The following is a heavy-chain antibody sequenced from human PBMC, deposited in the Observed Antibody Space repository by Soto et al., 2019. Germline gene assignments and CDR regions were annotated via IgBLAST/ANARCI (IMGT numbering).Heavy chain of an antibody. Sequence: GGSLRLSCAASGFTFSSYGMHWVRQAPGKGLEWVAVIWYDGSNKYYADSVKGRFTISRDNSKNALYLQMNSLRAEDTAVYYCARDPSLYGDLDYWGQGTLVTVSS. V-gene: IGHV3-33*01. CDR1: GFTFSSYG. J-gene: IGHJ4*02. D-gene: IGHD4-17*01. CDR3: ARDPSLYGDLDY. CDR2: IWYDGSNK.